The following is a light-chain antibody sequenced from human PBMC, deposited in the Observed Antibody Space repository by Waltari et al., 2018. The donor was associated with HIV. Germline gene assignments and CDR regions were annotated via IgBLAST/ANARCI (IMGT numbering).Light chain of an antibody. V-gene: IGLV1-47*01. CDR1: SSHIGSNY. CDR2: RNN. CDR3: AAWDDSPYV. J-gene: IGLJ1*01. Sequence: QSVLTQSPSASGTPGQRVTLSCSGSSSHIGSNYVYWYQQLPGTAPKLLIYRNNQRPSGVPDRFSGSKSGTSASLAINGLRSEDEADYYCAAWDDSPYVFGTGTKVTVL.